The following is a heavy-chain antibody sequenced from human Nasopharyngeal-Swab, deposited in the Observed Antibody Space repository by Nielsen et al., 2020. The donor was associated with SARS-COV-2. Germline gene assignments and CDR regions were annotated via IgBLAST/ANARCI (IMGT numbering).Heavy chain of an antibody. Sequence: GESLKLSCAASGFTFSSYLMSWVRQAPGKGLEWVANIKQDGSDHYYVDSVKGRFTISRDNAKNSLYLQMNSLRAEDTAVYYCARGTWYSSSGASYYYYYGMDVWGQGTTVTVSS. J-gene: IGHJ6*02. V-gene: IGHV3-7*01. CDR2: IKQDGSDH. D-gene: IGHD6-13*01. CDR1: GFTFSSYL. CDR3: ARGTWYSSSGASYYYYYGMDV.